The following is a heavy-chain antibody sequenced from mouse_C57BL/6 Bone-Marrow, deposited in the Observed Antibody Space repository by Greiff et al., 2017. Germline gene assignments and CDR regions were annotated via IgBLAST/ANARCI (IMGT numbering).Heavy chain of an antibody. CDR1: GYSFTGYY. J-gene: IGHJ4*01. CDR3: AREDCYYPYAMDY. V-gene: IGHV1-42*01. CDR2: INPSTGGT. Sequence: EVKLVESGPELVKPGASVKISCKASGYSFTGYYMNWVKQSPEKSLEWIGEINPSTGGTTYNQKFKAKATLTVDKSSSTAYMQLKSLTSEDSAVYYCAREDCYYPYAMDYWGQGTSVTVSS. D-gene: IGHD2-3*01.